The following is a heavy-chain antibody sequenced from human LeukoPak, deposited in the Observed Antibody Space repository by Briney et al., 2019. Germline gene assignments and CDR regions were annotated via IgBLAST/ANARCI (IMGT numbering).Heavy chain of an antibody. CDR2: ISYDAINT. J-gene: IGHJ4*02. CDR3: ATRGTRWETPLDY. Sequence: GGSLRLSCAASGLTFSNYAMHWVRQAPGKGLEWVSVISYDAINTYYADSVKGRFTISRGNSKNTLYLQMNSLRPEDTSVYYCATRGTRWETPLDYWGQGTLVTVSS. V-gene: IGHV3-30*04. CDR1: GLTFSNYA. D-gene: IGHD1-26*01.